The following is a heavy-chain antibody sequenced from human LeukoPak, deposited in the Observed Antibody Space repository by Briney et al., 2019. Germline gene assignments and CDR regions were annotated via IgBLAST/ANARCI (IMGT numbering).Heavy chain of an antibody. CDR2: VYTSGRV. D-gene: IGHD2-15*01. V-gene: IGHV4-4*07. Sequence: KFSETLSLTCALPGGSLSSYYWSWIRQPAGKGLEWIGRVYTSGRVNYTTSLKSRVIISVHQSKNQFSLKLRYVAAEHTALHCCVRKSLHEYRYCRLVDYWGQGTLVTVSS. J-gene: IGHJ4*02. CDR1: GGSLSSYY. CDR3: VRKSLHEYRYCRLVDY.